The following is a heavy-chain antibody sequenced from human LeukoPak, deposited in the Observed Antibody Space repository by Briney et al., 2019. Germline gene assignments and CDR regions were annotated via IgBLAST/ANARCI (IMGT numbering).Heavy chain of an antibody. CDR1: GFTLKSFD. Sequence: GGSLTLSCTPSGFTLKSFDMRWVRQAPGKGLEWVSGISGSGGSTYYGDSVKGRFTISRDNFKNTLYLQMNSLRVEDTAVYYCAKDSWLVPAKDCYFQYWGQGTLVTVSS. V-gene: IGHV3-23*01. CDR2: ISGSGGST. CDR3: AKDSWLVPAKDCYFQY. D-gene: IGHD6-19*01. J-gene: IGHJ1*01.